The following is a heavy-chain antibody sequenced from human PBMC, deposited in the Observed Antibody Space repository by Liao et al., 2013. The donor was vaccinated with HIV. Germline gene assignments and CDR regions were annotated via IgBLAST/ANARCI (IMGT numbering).Heavy chain of an antibody. V-gene: IGHV4-34*01. CDR3: ARGAGNIVVVVAARYYYMDV. CDR1: GGSFSGYY. J-gene: IGHJ6*03. D-gene: IGHD2-15*01. Sequence: QVQLQQWGAGLLKPSETLSLTCAVYGGSFSGYYWSWIRQPPGKGLEWIGEINHSGSTNYNPSLKSRVTISVDTSKNQFSLKLSSVTAADTAVYYCARGAGNIVVVVAARYYYMDVVGQRDHGHRLL. CDR2: INHSGST.